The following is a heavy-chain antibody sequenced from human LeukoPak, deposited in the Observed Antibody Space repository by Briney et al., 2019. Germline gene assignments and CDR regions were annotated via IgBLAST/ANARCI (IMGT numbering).Heavy chain of an antibody. V-gene: IGHV3-23*01. J-gene: IGHJ4*02. CDR3: AKDMAYCGGDCYWLDY. CDR2: ISGSGGST. CDR1: GFTFSSYA. D-gene: IGHD2-21*02. Sequence: PGASLRLSCAASGFTFSSYAMSWVRQAPGKGLEWVSAISGSGGSTYYADSVKGRFTISRDNSKNTLYLQMNSLRAEDTAVYYCAKDMAYCGGDCYWLDYWGQGTLVTVSS.